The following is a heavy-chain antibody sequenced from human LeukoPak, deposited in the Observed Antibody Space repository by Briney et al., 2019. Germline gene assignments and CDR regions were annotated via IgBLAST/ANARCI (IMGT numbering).Heavy chain of an antibody. CDR2: IKQDGSEK. CDR3: ARVITVYNVYEEVAEYFQY. D-gene: IGHD5/OR15-5a*01. J-gene: IGHJ1*01. Sequence: GGSLRLSCAASGFTFSSYWMSWVRLAPGKGMEWVANIKQDGSEKYYVDSVRGRFSISRDNSKNSLYLQMNSLRADDTAVYYCARVITVYNVYEEVAEYFQYWGQGTLVTVSS. CDR1: GFTFSSYW. V-gene: IGHV3-7*01.